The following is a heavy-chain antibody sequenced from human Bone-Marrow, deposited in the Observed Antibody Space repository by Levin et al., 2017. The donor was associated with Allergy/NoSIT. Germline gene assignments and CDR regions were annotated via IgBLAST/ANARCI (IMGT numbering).Heavy chain of an antibody. CDR2: IWYDGSNK. J-gene: IGHJ6*02. V-gene: IGHV3-33*01. D-gene: IGHD1/OR15-1a*01. Sequence: GESLKISCVASGFTFSNYGMHWVRQAPGKGLEWVAIIWYDGSNKYYGDSVKGRFTISRDNSKNTLFLQMNSLRAEDTAVYYCARDMNKAHYNYGLDVWGQGTTVTVSS. CDR3: ARDMNKAHYNYGLDV. CDR1: GFTFSNYG.